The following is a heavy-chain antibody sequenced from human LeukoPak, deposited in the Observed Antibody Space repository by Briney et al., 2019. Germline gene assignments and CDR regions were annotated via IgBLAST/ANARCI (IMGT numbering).Heavy chain of an antibody. V-gene: IGHV3-15*01. CDR1: GFTFSSYG. Sequence: GGSLRLSCAASGFTFSSYGMNWVRQAPGKGLEWVGRINSKTDGGTTDYAAPVKGRFTISKDDSKYTLYLQMNSLKTEDTAVYYCTTAWDWGQGTLVTVSS. CDR3: TTAWD. J-gene: IGHJ4*02. D-gene: IGHD7-27*01. CDR2: INSKTDGGTT.